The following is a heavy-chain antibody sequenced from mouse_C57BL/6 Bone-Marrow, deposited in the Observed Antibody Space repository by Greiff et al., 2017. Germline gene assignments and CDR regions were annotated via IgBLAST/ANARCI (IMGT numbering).Heavy chain of an antibody. V-gene: IGHV1-7*01. CDR2: INPSTGYT. Sequence: QVQLKQSGAELAKPGASVKMSCKASGYTFTSYWMHWVKQRPGQGLEWIGYINPSTGYTEYNQKFKDKATLTADKSSRTAYMQLRSLTSEDSAVYYCARYDYDWYFDVWGAGTTVTVSS. J-gene: IGHJ1*01. CDR3: ARYDYDWYFDV. CDR1: GYTFTSYW. D-gene: IGHD2-4*01.